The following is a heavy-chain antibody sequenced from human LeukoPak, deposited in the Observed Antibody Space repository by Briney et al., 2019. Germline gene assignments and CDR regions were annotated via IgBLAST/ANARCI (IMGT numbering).Heavy chain of an antibody. CDR3: ARAITRGFLEWFLFDY. CDR2: INPSGGST. J-gene: IGHJ4*02. CDR1: GYTFTSYY. D-gene: IGHD3-3*01. V-gene: IGHV1-46*01. Sequence: ASVKVSCKASGYTFTSYYMHWVRQAPGQGLEWMGIINPSGGSTSYAQKFQGRVTMTRDTSTSTVYMELSSLRSEDTAVYYCARAITRGFLEWFLFDYWGQGTLVTVSS.